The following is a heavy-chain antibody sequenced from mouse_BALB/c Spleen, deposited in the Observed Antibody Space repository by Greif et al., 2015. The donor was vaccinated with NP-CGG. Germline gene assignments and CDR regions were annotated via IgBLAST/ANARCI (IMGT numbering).Heavy chain of an antibody. CDR1: GYTFTSYW. J-gene: IGHJ4*01. D-gene: IGHD2-1*01. CDR3: TMPDGNYYAMDY. Sequence: QVQLQQSGAELVEPGAPVKLSCKASGYTFTSYWMHWVKLRPGQGFEWIGEINPSNGGTNYNEKFKRKATLTVDISSSTAYMQLSSLTSEDSAVYYCTMPDGNYYAMDYWGQGTSVTVSS. CDR2: INPSNGGT. V-gene: IGHV1S16*01.